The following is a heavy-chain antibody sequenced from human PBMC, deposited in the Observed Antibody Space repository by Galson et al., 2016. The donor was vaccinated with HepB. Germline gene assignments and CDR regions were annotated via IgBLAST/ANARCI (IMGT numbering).Heavy chain of an antibody. Sequence: SVKVSCKASGYTFTTYGISWVRQAPGQGLEWMGWISAYNGNTNYARKLQGRVTMTTDTSTSTAYVELRSLRSDDTAVYYCARDPRKIRYQLLEIYYYYYAMDVWGQGTTVTVSS. CDR2: ISAYNGNT. CDR3: ARDPRKIRYQLLEIYYYYYAMDV. V-gene: IGHV1-18*01. CDR1: GYTFTTYG. J-gene: IGHJ6*02. D-gene: IGHD2-2*01.